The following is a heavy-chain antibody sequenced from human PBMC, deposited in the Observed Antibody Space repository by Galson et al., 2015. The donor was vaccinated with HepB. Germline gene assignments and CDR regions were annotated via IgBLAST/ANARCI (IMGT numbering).Heavy chain of an antibody. J-gene: IGHJ6*01. D-gene: IGHD3-3*01. V-gene: IGHV4-59*01. CDR1: GGSLTYYS. CDR2: MNDSGSA. CDR3: ARMSDRITIFGGGYYYGMDV. Sequence: SETLSLTCTVSGGSLTYYSWNWIRQPPGKGLEWIGDMNDSGSANYNPSLKSRITISADTSKNQFSLKLSSVTAADTAVYYCARMSDRITIFGGGYYYGMDVWGQGTTVTVSS.